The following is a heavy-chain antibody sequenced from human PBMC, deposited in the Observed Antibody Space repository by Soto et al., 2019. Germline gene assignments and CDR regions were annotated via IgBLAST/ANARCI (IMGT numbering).Heavy chain of an antibody. D-gene: IGHD2-15*01. CDR3: VHRDCSSASCYFSSFHI. CDR1: GFTFSSYG. Sequence: QVQLVESGGGVVQPGRSLRLSCAASGFTFSSYGMHWVRQAPGKGLEWVAVISYDGTNNYYTESVKGRFTISRDNSKNTLFLQMNSLRAEDTAVYFRVHRDCSSASCYFSSFHIWGQGTMVTVSS. J-gene: IGHJ3*02. V-gene: IGHV3-30*03. CDR2: ISYDGTNN.